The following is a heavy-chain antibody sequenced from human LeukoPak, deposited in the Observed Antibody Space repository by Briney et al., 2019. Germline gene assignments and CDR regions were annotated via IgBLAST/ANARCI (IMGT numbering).Heavy chain of an antibody. V-gene: IGHV5-51*01. CDR1: GYSFTSYW. CDR2: IYPGDSDT. J-gene: IGHJ3*02. CDR3: ARHRWRTNDAFDI. Sequence: GESLKISCKGSGYSFTSYWIGWVRPMPGKGLEWMGIIYPGDSDTRYSPSFQGQVTISADKSISTAYLQWSSLKASDTAMYYCARHRWRTNDAFDIWGQGTMVTVSS. D-gene: IGHD2-8*02.